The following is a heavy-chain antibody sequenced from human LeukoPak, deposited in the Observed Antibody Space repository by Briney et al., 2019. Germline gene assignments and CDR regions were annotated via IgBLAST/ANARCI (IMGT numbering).Heavy chain of an antibody. Sequence: GGSLRLSCAASGFTFSSYAMSWVRQAPGKGLEWVSVISGGGGITYYADSVKGRFTISRDNSKNTLYLQMNSLRVEDTAVYYCARAGWGSDVDYWGQGTLDTVSS. CDR2: ISGGGGIT. V-gene: IGHV3-23*01. D-gene: IGHD3-16*01. CDR1: GFTFSSYA. CDR3: ARAGWGSDVDY. J-gene: IGHJ4*02.